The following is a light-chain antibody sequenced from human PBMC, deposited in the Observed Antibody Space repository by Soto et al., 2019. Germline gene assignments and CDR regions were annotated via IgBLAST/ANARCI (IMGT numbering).Light chain of an antibody. V-gene: IGLV7-46*01. Sequence: QTVVTQEPSLAVSPGATGTLTRGSRTGAVTSGHYPYWFQQKPGQAPRTLIYDTSNKPSWTPARFSGSLLGGKAALTLSGAQPEDEAEYFCLLAYRGIQVFGGGTKLTVL. CDR1: TGAVTSGHY. CDR2: DTS. J-gene: IGLJ2*01. CDR3: LLAYRGIQV.